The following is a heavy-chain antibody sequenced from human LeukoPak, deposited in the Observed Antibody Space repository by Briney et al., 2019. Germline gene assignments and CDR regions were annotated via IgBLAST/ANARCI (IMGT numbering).Heavy chain of an antibody. CDR2: INPNSGGT. V-gene: IGHV1-2*02. J-gene: IGHJ4*02. Sequence: GASVKVSCKASGYTFTGYYMHWVRQAPGQGLEWMGWINPNSGGTNYAQKFQGRVTMTRDTSISTAYMELSRLRSDDTAVYYCARVFPPGYGSGWYDYWGQGTLVTVSS. CDR3: ARVFPPGYGSGWYDY. CDR1: GYTFTGYY. D-gene: IGHD6-19*01.